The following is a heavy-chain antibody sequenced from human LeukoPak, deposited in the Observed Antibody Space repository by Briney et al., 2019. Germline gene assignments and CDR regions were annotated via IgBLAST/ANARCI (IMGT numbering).Heavy chain of an antibody. D-gene: IGHD6-13*01. J-gene: IGHJ5*02. V-gene: IGHV1-2*04. CDR1: GYTFTGYY. Sequence: ASVKVSFKASGYTFTGYYMHWVRQAPGQGREWMGWINPNSGGTNYAQKFQGWVTMTRDTSISTAYMELSRLRSDDTAVYYCARGYSSSSINWFDPWGQGTLVTVSS. CDR2: INPNSGGT. CDR3: ARGYSSSSINWFDP.